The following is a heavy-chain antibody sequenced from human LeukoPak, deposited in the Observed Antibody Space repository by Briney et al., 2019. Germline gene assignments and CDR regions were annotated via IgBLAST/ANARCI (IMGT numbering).Heavy chain of an antibody. CDR1: GYTFTSYD. V-gene: IGHV1-8*01. D-gene: IGHD4-17*01. CDR3: ARRASYGDYRYFDY. CDR2: MNPNSGNT. J-gene: IGHJ4*02. Sequence: ASVKVSCKASGYTFTSYDINWLRQATGQGLEWMGWMNPNSGNTGYAQKFQGRVTMTRNTSISTAYMELSSLRSEDTAVYYCARRASYGDYRYFDYWGQGTLVTVSS.